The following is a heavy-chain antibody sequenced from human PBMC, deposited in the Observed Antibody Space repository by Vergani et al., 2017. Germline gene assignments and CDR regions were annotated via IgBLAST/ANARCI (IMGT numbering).Heavy chain of an antibody. D-gene: IGHD4-17*01. J-gene: IGHJ4*02. CDR3: ARGGVRTVTTYYFDY. CDR2: ISAYNGNT. V-gene: IGHV1-18*01. CDR1: GYTFTSYG. Sequence: QVQLVQSGAEVKKPGASVKVSCKASGYTFTSYGISWVRQAPGQGLEWMGWISAYNGNTNYAQKFQGRVTITRDTSISTAYMELSRLRSDDTAVYYCARGGVRTVTTYYFDYWGQGTLVTVSS.